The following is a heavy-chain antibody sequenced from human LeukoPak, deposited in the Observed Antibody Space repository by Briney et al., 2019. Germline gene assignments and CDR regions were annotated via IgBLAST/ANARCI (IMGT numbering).Heavy chain of an antibody. CDR3: ARGLTIFGDVTVYYYYMDV. V-gene: IGHV3-23*01. CDR2: ISGRGDAT. Sequence: GGSLRLSCAASEFTLTTFAMNWVRQAPGKGLEWGSSISGRGDATDYADSVKGRFTISRDSSKNTVSLQMDSLRAEDTAVYYCARGLTIFGDVTVYYYYMDVWGKGTPVTVSS. J-gene: IGHJ6*03. D-gene: IGHD3-3*01. CDR1: EFTLTTFA.